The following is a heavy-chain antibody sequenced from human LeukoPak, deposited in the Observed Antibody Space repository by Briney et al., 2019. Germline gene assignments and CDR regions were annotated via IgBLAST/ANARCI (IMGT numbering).Heavy chain of an antibody. V-gene: IGHV3-48*02. CDR1: GFTFSSYS. J-gene: IGHJ5*02. CDR3: ARGTDWFDP. CDR2: ISSSSSAI. Sequence: PGGSLRLSCAASGFTFSSYSMSWVSQAQGKGLEWVSYISSSSSAIYYADSVKGRFTISRDNAKNSLYLQMNSLRDEDTAVYYCARGTDWFDPWGQGTLVTVSS.